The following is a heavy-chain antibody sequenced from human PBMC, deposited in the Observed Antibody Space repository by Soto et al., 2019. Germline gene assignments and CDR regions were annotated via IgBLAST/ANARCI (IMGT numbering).Heavy chain of an antibody. CDR2: ISYDGSNK. CDR3: AKELRFLEWLVPSLDY. CDR1: GFTFSSYG. Sequence: GGSLRLCCAASGFTFSSYGMHWVRQAPGKGLEWVAVISYDGSNKYYADSVKGRFTISRDNSKNTLYLQMNSLRAEDTAVYYCAKELRFLEWLVPSLDYWGQGTLVTVSS. V-gene: IGHV3-30*18. D-gene: IGHD3-3*01. J-gene: IGHJ4*02.